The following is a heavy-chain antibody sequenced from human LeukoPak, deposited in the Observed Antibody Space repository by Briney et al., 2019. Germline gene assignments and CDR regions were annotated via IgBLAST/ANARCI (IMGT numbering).Heavy chain of an antibody. CDR2: IHYSGST. CDR1: GGSISSGDYY. CDR3: ARVRDFFDY. J-gene: IGHJ4*02. Sequence: SQTLSLTCTVSGGSISSGDYYWTWLRQYPGKGLEWIGYIHYSGSTYSNPSLKSRLTMSIDTSKNQFSLNLRSVTAADTAVYFCARVRDFFDYWGQGILVSVSS. V-gene: IGHV4-31*03.